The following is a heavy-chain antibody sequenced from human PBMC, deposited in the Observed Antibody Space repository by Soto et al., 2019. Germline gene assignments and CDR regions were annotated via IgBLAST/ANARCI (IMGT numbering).Heavy chain of an antibody. CDR2: LYSGGMT. V-gene: IGHV3-53*02. CDR1: GFTLRGKY. CDR3: VRYQYDAFDI. J-gene: IGHJ3*02. D-gene: IGHD2-2*01. Sequence: EEQLVESGGGLIQPGGSLRLTCAASGFTLRGKYMSWVRQAPGKGLESVSLLYSGGMTYYADSVKGRFSISKDNSHNIVYLHMNFLRAEDTAVYYCVRYQYDAFDIWGQGTVVTVSS.